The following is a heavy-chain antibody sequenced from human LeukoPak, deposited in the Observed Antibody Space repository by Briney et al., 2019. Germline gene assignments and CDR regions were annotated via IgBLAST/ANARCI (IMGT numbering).Heavy chain of an antibody. D-gene: IGHD1-1*01. CDR1: GYSFTNYW. J-gene: IGHJ4*02. CDR2: INPSDSDT. V-gene: IGHV5-51*01. Sequence: LGESLKISCEGSGYSFTNYWIAWVRQMPWRGLEWMVIINPSDSDTRYSPSFQGQVTISADKSISTAYLQWSSLKASDSAMYYCARAWNFDYWGQGTLVTVSS. CDR3: ARAWNFDY.